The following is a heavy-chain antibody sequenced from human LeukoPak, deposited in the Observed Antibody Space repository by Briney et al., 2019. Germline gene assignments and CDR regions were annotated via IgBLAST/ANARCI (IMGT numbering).Heavy chain of an antibody. Sequence: GASVKVSCKASGYTFTGYYMHWVRQAPGRGLEWMGWINPNSGGTNYAQKFQGRVTMTRDTSISTAYMELSRLRSDDTAVYYCARAPSTVTTSRLGYWGQGTLVTVSS. CDR3: ARAPSTVTTSRLGY. V-gene: IGHV1-2*02. CDR2: INPNSGGT. D-gene: IGHD4-17*01. J-gene: IGHJ4*02. CDR1: GYTFTGYY.